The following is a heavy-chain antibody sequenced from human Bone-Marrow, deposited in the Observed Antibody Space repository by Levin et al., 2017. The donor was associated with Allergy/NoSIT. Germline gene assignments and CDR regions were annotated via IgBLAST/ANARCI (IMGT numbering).Heavy chain of an antibody. V-gene: IGHV3-53*01. J-gene: IGHJ4*02. D-gene: IGHD4-17*01. CDR1: GFTVSSNY. CDR3: ARGRYGDFDR. CDR2: LYAGGAA. Sequence: GGSLRLSCAASGFTVSSNYMTWVRQAPGKGLEWVSILYAGGAAHYADSVKGRFNIFKDDSKDTLYLQMNNLRADDTAVYYCARGRYGDFDRWGQGTLVTVSS.